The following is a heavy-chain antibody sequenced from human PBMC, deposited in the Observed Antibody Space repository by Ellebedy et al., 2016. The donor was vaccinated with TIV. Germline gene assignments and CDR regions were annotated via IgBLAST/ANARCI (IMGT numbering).Heavy chain of an antibody. D-gene: IGHD1-26*01. CDR2: ISNDGDNE. CDR1: GFSFNSFA. Sequence: GGSLRLXXAASGFSFNSFAMHWVRQAPGKGLEWVAIISNDGDNEYYANSVKGRFTISRDNSKDTLYLQMNSLRAEDTAVYYCARRGRGAVGLDYWGQGTLVTVSS. J-gene: IGHJ4*02. CDR3: ARRGRGAVGLDY. V-gene: IGHV3-30*04.